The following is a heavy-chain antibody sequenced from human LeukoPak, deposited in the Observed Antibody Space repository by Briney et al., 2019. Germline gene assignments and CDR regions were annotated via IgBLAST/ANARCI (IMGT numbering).Heavy chain of an antibody. CDR3: ARGWGYYDSSACY. D-gene: IGHD3-22*01. CDR1: GGSFSGFY. CDR2: INHSGST. Sequence: SETLSLTCAVYGGSFSGFYWTWTRQPPGKGLEWIGEINHSGSTNYNPALKSRVTISADTSKKQFSLKFSSVTAADTAVYYCARGWGYYDSSACYWGQGTLVTVSS. J-gene: IGHJ4*02. V-gene: IGHV4-34*01.